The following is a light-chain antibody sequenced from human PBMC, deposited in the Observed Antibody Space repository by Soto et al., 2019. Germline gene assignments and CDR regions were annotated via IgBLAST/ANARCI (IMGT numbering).Light chain of an antibody. CDR3: QQYGSSPRT. CDR2: GAS. V-gene: IGKV3-20*01. Sequence: EIVLTQSPATLSLSPGERATLSCRASQSVSSTFLAWYQQRPGQAPRLLIYGASSRATGIPDRFSGSGSGTDFSLTITGLEPEDSAVYYCQQYGSSPRTFGQGTKVEIK. CDR1: QSVSSTF. J-gene: IGKJ1*01.